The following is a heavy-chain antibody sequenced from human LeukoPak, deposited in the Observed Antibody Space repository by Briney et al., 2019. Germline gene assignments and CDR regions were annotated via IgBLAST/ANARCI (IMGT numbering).Heavy chain of an antibody. V-gene: IGHV4-4*07. J-gene: IGHJ3*02. CDR3: ARLITGTTTAFDI. CDR2: VYTSGST. D-gene: IGHD1-7*01. Sequence: SETLSLTCSVSGGSISGYYWTWIQQPAGKGLEWIGRVYTSGSTHYNPSLNTRLTMSVDTSKNQFSLKLSSVTAAHTAVYYCARLITGTTTAFDIWGQGTMVTVSS. CDR1: GGSISGYY.